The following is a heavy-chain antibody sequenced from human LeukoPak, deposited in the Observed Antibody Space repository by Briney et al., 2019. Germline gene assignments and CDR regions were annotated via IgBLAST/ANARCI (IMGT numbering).Heavy chain of an antibody. D-gene: IGHD2-2*01. CDR2: ISYDGSNK. J-gene: IGHJ6*02. V-gene: IGHV3-30-3*01. CDR1: GFTFSSYA. Sequence: GGSLRLSCAASGFTFSSYAMHWVRQAPGKGLEWVAVISYDGSNKYYADSVKGRFTISRDNSKNTLYLQMNSLRAEDTAVYCCARDLSSTSCYAPPPRCNYYGMDVWGQGTTVTVSS. CDR3: ARDLSSTSCYAPPPRCNYYGMDV.